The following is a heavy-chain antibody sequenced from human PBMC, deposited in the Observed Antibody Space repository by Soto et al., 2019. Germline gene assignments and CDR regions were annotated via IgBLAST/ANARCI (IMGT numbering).Heavy chain of an antibody. Sequence: RLSCAASGFTFSNYWMHWVRQAPGKGLVWVSRINTDGTITHYAASVKGRFTISRDNAKNTLYLQMNSLRAEDTAVFHCARGKSPRPGGCMHFCGQGPTRTVS. J-gene: IGHJ6*02. V-gene: IGHV3-74*01. CDR2: INTDGTIT. D-gene: IGHD3-16*01. CDR3: ARGKSPRPGGCMHF. CDR1: GFTFSNYW.